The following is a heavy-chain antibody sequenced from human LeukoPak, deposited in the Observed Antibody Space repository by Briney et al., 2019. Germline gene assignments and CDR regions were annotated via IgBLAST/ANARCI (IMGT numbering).Heavy chain of an antibody. CDR2: INGNGRSV. J-gene: IGHJ4*02. D-gene: IGHD4-17*01. CDR3: AKRATTVPTWAFDY. V-gene: IGHV3-23*01. CDR1: GFTFNSYA. Sequence: GGSLRLSCAASGFTFNSYAMTWVRQAPGKGLEWVSTINGNGRSVYYADSVKGRFTISRDNSKNTLYLQVNNLRAEDTAVYYCAKRATTVPTWAFDYWGQGTLVTVSS.